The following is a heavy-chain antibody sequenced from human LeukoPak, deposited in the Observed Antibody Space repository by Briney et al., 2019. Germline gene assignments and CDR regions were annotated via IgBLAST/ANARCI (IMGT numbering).Heavy chain of an antibody. D-gene: IGHD3-22*01. CDR3: AREGYYDSSGYFRSKTNLDY. CDR1: GYTFTSYG. V-gene: IGHV1-18*01. Sequence: ASVKVSCTASGYTFTSYGISWVRQAPGQGLEWMGWISAYNGNTNYAQKLQGRVTMTTDTSTSTAYMELRSLRSDDTAVYYCAREGYYDSSGYFRSKTNLDYWGQGTLVTVSS. J-gene: IGHJ4*02. CDR2: ISAYNGNT.